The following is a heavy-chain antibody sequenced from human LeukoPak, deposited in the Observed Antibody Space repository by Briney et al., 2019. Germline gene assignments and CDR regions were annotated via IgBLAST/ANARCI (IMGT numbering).Heavy chain of an antibody. Sequence: GGSLRLSCAASGFTFSGYGMHWVRQAPDKGLEWVAVIWYDGNNKYYADSVKGRFTISRDYSKNTLYLQRNSLRAEGTAVYYCSKDWGYTTMVSYYFDYWGQGALVTVSS. CDR1: GFTFSGYG. V-gene: IGHV3-33*06. D-gene: IGHD5-18*01. CDR2: IWYDGNNK. CDR3: SKDWGYTTMVSYYFDY. J-gene: IGHJ4*02.